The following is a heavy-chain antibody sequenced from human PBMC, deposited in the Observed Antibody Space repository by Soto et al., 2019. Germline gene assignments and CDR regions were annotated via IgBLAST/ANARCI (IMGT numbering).Heavy chain of an antibody. CDR3: ARDRHSGYDLLGRGYYYGMDV. V-gene: IGHV3-30-3*01. CDR1: GFTFSSYA. CDR2: ISYDGSNK. Sequence: QVQLVESGGGVVQPGRSLRLSCAASGFTFSSYAMHWVRQAPGKGLEWVAVISYDGSNKYYADSVKGRFTISRDNSKNTLYLQMNSLRAEDTAVYYCARDRHSGYDLLGRGYYYGMDVWGQGTTVTVSS. J-gene: IGHJ6*02. D-gene: IGHD5-12*01.